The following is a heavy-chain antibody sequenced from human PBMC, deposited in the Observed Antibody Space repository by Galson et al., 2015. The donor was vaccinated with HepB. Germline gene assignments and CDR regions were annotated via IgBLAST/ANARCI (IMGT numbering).Heavy chain of an antibody. CDR1: GFSFSDYY. CDR2: ISPSGTYI. Sequence: SLRLSCAASGFSFSDYYMSWFRQAPGKGLEWLSYISPSGTYINYADSVKGRFTVSRDNAKKSAYLQMNSLRAEDTAVYYCARDQAYYDISTGYRSPLYGLDVWGQGTTVIVSS. J-gene: IGHJ6*02. V-gene: IGHV3-11*06. CDR3: ARDQAYYDISTGYRSPLYGLDV. D-gene: IGHD3-9*01.